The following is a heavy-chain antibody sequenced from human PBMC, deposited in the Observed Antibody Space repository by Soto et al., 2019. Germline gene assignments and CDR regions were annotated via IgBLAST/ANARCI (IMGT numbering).Heavy chain of an antibody. CDR3: ATVNPPRGYLNGFDI. CDR2: ISQSGKT. J-gene: IGHJ3*02. Sequence: QVQLQQWGAGLLKPSETLSLTCAVYGESFSAYYWTWIRQPPGKGLEWIGEISQSGKTSYSPSLKSRVTKSVDTAKNQFSHELAPGAAADPGGYYFATVNPPRGYLNGFDIWGQGTMVTVSS. CDR1: GESFSAYY. V-gene: IGHV4-34*01. D-gene: IGHD5-12*01.